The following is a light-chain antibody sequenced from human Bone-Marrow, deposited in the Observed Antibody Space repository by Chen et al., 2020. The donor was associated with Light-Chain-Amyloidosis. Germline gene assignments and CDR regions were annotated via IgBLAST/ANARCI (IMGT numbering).Light chain of an antibody. CDR3: QVWDRSSDRPV. V-gene: IGLV3-21*02. Sequence: SYLLTQPSSVSVAPGQTATIACGGNNIGSTSVHWYQQTPGQAPLLVVYDDSDRPSGLPERLSGSNAGNTATRTISGVEAGDEADYYCQVWDRSSDRPVFGGGTKLTVL. CDR2: DDS. CDR1: NIGSTS. J-gene: IGLJ3*02.